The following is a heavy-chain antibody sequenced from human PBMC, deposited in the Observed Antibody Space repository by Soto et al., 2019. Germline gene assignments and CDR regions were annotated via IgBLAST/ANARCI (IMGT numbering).Heavy chain of an antibody. CDR2: ISGSGGST. Sequence: EVQLLESGGGLVQPGGSLRLSCAASGFTFSSYAMSWVRQAPGKGLEWVSAISGSGGSTYYADSVKGRFTISIDNSKNTLYLQMNSLRAEDTAVYYCASNYDFWSGYYTFDYWGQGTLVTVSS. J-gene: IGHJ4*02. V-gene: IGHV3-23*01. CDR3: ASNYDFWSGYYTFDY. D-gene: IGHD3-3*01. CDR1: GFTFSSYA.